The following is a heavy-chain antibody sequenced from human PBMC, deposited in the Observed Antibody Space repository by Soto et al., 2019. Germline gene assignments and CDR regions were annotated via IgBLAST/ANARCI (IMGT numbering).Heavy chain of an antibody. CDR1: GFTFSSYA. CDR3: AKDLTYYDFWSGYSSGYYMDV. V-gene: IGHV3-23*01. J-gene: IGHJ6*03. CDR2: ISGSGGST. D-gene: IGHD3-3*01. Sequence: GGSLRLSCAASGFTFSSYAMSWVRQAPGKGLEWVSAISGSGGSTYYADSVKGRFTISRDNSKNTLHLQMNSLRAEDTAVYYCAKDLTYYDFWSGYSSGYYMDVWGKGTTVTVSS.